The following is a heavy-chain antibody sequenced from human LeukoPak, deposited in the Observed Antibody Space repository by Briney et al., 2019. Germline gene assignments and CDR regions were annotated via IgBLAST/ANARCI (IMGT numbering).Heavy chain of an antibody. V-gene: IGHV1-46*01. J-gene: IGHJ4*02. CDR2: INPSGGST. D-gene: IGHD2-2*01. CDR1: GYTFTSYY. CDR3: ARGYCSSTSCRFLFDY. Sequence: ASVNVSCKASGYTFTSYYMHWVRQAPGQGLEWMGIINPSGGSTSYAQKFQGRVTMTRDTSTSTVYMELSSLRSEDTAVYYCARGYCSSTSCRFLFDYWGQGTLVTVSS.